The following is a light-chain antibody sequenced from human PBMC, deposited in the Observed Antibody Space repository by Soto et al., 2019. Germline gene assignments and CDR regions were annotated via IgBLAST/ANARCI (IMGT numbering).Light chain of an antibody. J-gene: IGKJ2*01. CDR3: QQYNTYTYT. V-gene: IGKV1-5*03. CDR1: QSISSW. Sequence: DIQMTQSPSTLSASVGDRVTITCRASQSISSWLAWYQQKPGKAPKLLMYKASSLESGVPSRFSDSGSGTEFTLTISSLQPDDFATYFCQQYNTYTYTFGQGTRLEIK. CDR2: KAS.